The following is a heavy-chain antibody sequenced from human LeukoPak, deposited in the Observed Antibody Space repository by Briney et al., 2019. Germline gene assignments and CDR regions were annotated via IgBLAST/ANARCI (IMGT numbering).Heavy chain of an antibody. V-gene: IGHV3-30*02. CDR3: ARGLPNYYGMDV. CDR1: GFTFSSYG. Sequence: GGSLRLSCAASGFTFSSYGMHWVRQAPGKGLEWVAFIRYDGSNKYYADSVKGRFTISRDNAKNTVYLQMNSLRTEDTAVYYCARGLPNYYGMDVWGQGTTVTVSS. J-gene: IGHJ6*02. CDR2: IRYDGSNK.